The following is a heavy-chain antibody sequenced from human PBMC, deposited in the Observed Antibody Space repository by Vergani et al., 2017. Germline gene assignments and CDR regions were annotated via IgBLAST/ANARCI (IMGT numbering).Heavy chain of an antibody. V-gene: IGHV3-74*03. J-gene: IGHJ6*02. CDR3: ARDLLPNYDFWSGYSHAYYYYYGMDV. D-gene: IGHD3-3*01. Sequence: DVDLVESGGGFVQPGGSRRLSCAASGFSFRTFSMFWVRQPPGKGLAWVSKISPDGRTTEYADSVRGRFTISRDNANSMLYLQMNSLRDDDTAVYYCARDLLPNYDFWSGYSHAYYYYYGMDVWGQGTTVTVSS. CDR2: ISPDGRTT. CDR1: GFSFRTFS.